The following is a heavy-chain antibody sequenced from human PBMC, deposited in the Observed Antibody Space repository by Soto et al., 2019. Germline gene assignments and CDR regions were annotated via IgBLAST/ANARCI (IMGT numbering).Heavy chain of an antibody. J-gene: IGHJ3*01. V-gene: IGHV3-23*04. D-gene: IGHD4-17*01. CDR1: GFTFRSFA. Sequence: EVRLVESGGDLVQPGGSLKLSCAASGFTFRSFAMSWVRQAPGKGPEWVSGISGNGGRTYYADSVKGLFTISRDNSKSTLYLQMDSLRAEDTAVYYCAKVPNGDYGGGFDFRGQGTMVIVSS. CDR2: ISGNGGRT. CDR3: AKVPNGDYGGGFDF.